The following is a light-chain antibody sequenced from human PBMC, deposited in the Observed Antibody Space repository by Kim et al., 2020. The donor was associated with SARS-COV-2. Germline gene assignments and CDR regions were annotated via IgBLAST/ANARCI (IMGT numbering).Light chain of an antibody. Sequence: PGQSVTISGTGTSSDVGGYNYVSWYQQLPGEAPNLMIDEVTKRPSGVPDRFSGAKAGNAASLTGSGLQAEDDADYYCSSDAGGITVFGTGTKVTVL. CDR1: SSDVGGYNY. CDR2: EVT. J-gene: IGLJ1*01. V-gene: IGLV2-8*01. CDR3: SSDAGGITV.